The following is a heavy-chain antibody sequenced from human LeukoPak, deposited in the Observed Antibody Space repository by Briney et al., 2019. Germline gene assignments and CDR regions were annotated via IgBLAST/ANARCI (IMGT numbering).Heavy chain of an antibody. CDR2: INHSGST. V-gene: IGHV4-34*01. Sequence: SETLSLTCAVYGGSFSGYYWSWIRQPPGKGLEWIGEINHSGSTNYNPSLKSRVTISVDTSKNQFSLQLNSVTPEDTAVYYCAGGGANWFDPWGQGTLVTVSS. J-gene: IGHJ5*02. CDR3: AGGGANWFDP. CDR1: GGSFSGYY.